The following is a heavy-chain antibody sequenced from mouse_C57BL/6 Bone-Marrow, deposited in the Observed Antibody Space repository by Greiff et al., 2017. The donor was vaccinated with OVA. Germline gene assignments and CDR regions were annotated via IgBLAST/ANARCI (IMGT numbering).Heavy chain of an antibody. V-gene: IGHV1-76*01. CDR1: GYTFTDYY. CDR3: ARRGRGSSFLFAY. CDR2: IYPGSGNT. D-gene: IGHD1-1*01. Sequence: QVQLQQSGAELVRPGASVKLSCKASGYTFTDYYINWVKQRPGQGLEWIARIYPGSGNTYYNEKFKGKATLTAEKSSSTAYMQLSSLTSEDSAVYFCARRGRGSSFLFAYWGQGTLVTVSA. J-gene: IGHJ3*01.